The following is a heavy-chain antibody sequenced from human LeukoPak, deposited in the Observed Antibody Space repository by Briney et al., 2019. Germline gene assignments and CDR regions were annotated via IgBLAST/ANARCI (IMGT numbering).Heavy chain of an antibody. D-gene: IGHD6-13*01. J-gene: IGHJ4*02. CDR1: GFTFSSFG. V-gene: IGHV3-30*18. CDR3: AKDNWGYSNRIIGFDY. CDR2: ISYDGSNK. Sequence: PGGSLRLSCAASGFTFSSFGMHWVRQAPGKGLEWVALISYDGSNKYYADSVKGRFTISRDNSKNTLNLQMNSLRAEDTAVYYCAKDNWGYSNRIIGFDYWGQGTLVTVSS.